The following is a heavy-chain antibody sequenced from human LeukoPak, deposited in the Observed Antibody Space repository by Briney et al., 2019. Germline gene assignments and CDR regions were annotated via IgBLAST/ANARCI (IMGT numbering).Heavy chain of an antibody. V-gene: IGHV3-21*01. J-gene: IGHJ4*02. CDR2: ISSSSSYI. Sequence: PGGSLRLSCAASGFTFSSYSMNWVRQAPGKGLEWVSSISSSSSYIYYADSVKGRFTISRDNAKNSLYLQMNSLRAEDTAVYYCATKSPSRLRAYYFDYWGQGTLVTVSS. CDR1: GFTFSSYS. CDR3: ATKSPSRLRAYYFDY. D-gene: IGHD5-12*01.